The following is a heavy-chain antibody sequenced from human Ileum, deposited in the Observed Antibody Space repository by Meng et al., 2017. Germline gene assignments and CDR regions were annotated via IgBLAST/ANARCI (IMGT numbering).Heavy chain of an antibody. D-gene: IGHD2-15*01. J-gene: IGHJ5*02. V-gene: IGHV1-69*06. CDR2: IIPILNAS. CDR3: ARDCSGGGCFDP. CDR1: GGAFSSSA. Sequence: SCKASGGAFSSSAIGWLRQAPGRGLEWMGGIIPILNASTYAQNFKGRVTLSADMATTTVYMELSSLTSDDTAVYFCARDCSGGGCFDPWGQGTLVTVSS.